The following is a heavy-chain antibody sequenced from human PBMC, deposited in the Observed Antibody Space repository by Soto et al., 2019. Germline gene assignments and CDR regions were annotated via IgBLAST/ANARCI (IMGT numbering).Heavy chain of an antibody. V-gene: IGHV4-31*03. J-gene: IGHJ4*02. D-gene: IGHD2-15*01. Sequence: SETLSLTCTVSGGSISSGGYYWSWIRQHPGKGLEWIGYIYYSGSTYYNPSLKSRVTISVDTSKNQFSLKLSSVTAADTAVYYCARVRIVVVVAAMYYFDYWGQGTLVTVSS. CDR2: IYYSGST. CDR3: ARVRIVVVVAAMYYFDY. CDR1: GGSISSGGYY.